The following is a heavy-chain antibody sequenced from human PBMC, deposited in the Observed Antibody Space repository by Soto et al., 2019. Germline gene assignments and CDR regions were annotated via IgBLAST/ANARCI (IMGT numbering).Heavy chain of an antibody. CDR2: INTDNGNT. Sequence: ASVKVSCKASGYTFSNSGISWVRQAPGQRLEWMGWINTDNGNTKYSQKFQGRVIITRDTSASTAYMELSSLRSEDTAVYYCARGEFLSYDDYWGQGTLVTVSS. V-gene: IGHV1-3*04. D-gene: IGHD3-16*01. CDR1: GYTFSNSG. CDR3: ARGEFLSYDDY. J-gene: IGHJ4*02.